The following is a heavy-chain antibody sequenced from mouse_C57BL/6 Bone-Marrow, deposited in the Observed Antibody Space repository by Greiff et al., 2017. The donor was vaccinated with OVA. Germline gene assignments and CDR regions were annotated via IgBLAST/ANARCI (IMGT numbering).Heavy chain of an antibody. Sequence: QVQLQQSGAELVKPGASVKLSCKASGYTFTSYWMHWVKQRHGHGLEWIGMIHPNSGSTNYNEKFKSKATLTVYKSSSTAYMQLSSLTSEDSAVYYCASWLLPWFAYWGQGTLVTVSA. CDR1: GYTFTSYW. CDR2: IHPNSGST. D-gene: IGHD2-3*01. CDR3: ASWLLPWFAY. V-gene: IGHV1-64*01. J-gene: IGHJ3*01.